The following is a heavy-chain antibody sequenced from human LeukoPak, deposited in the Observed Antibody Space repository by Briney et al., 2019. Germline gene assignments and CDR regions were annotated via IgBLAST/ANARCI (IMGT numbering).Heavy chain of an antibody. CDR3: ARDQRRSYPTGY. V-gene: IGHV1-69*05. CDR1: GGTFSSYA. Sequence: ASVKVSCKASGGTFSSYAISWVRQAPGQGLEWMGGIIPIFGTANYAQKLQGRVTMTTDTSTSTAYMELRSLRSDDTAVYYCARDQRRSYPTGYWGQGTLVTVSS. D-gene: IGHD1-26*01. J-gene: IGHJ4*02. CDR2: IIPIFGTA.